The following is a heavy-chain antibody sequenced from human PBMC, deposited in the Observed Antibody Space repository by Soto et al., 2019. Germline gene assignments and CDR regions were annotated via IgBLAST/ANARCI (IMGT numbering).Heavy chain of an antibody. CDR3: ARGSVGATYAFDI. V-gene: IGHV3-7*03. Sequence: WGSLRLSCAASGFTFSSYWMSWVRQAPGKGLEWVANIKQDGSEKYYVDSVKGRFTISRDNAKNSLYLQMNSLRAEDTAVYYCARGSVGATYAFDIWGQGTMVTVSS. CDR1: GFTFSSYW. J-gene: IGHJ3*02. CDR2: IKQDGSEK. D-gene: IGHD1-26*01.